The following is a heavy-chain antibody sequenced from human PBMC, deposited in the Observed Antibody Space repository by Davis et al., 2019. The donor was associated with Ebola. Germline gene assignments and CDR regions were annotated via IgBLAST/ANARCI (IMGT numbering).Heavy chain of an antibody. CDR1: VYPFTSCG. J-gene: IGHJ6*02. CDR2: ISAYNGNT. Sequence: SVKVSCKASVYPFTSCGISWVRHAPGQGLERMGWISAYNGNTNYAQKLQGRVTMTTDTSTSTAYMELRSLRSDDTAVYYCARESSSSWYFYGMDVWGQGTTVTVSS. CDR3: ARESSSSWYFYGMDV. V-gene: IGHV1-18*01. D-gene: IGHD6-13*01.